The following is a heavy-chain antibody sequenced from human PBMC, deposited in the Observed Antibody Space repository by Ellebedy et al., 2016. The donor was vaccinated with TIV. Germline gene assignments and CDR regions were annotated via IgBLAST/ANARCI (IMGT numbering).Heavy chain of an antibody. CDR3: AYMVAAAVDV. V-gene: IGHV3-23*01. D-gene: IGHD5-12*01. Sequence: GESLKISXAASGFTFSSYAMSWVRQAPGKGLEWVSAISGSGGSTYYADSVKGRFTISRDNSKNTLYLQMNSLRAEDTAVYYCAYMVAAAVDVWGQGTTVTVSS. CDR2: ISGSGGST. J-gene: IGHJ6*02. CDR1: GFTFSSYA.